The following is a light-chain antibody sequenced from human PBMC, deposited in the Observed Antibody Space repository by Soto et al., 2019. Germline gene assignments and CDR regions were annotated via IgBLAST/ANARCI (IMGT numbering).Light chain of an antibody. V-gene: IGKV1-5*01. CDR3: QYLNSHPLS. Sequence: DIQMTQSPSSLSPSVGDRVTITCRASRSISDWLAWYQQKPGKAPELLIFDASNLKSGVSSRFSGSGSGTDFSLTISSLQPEDVATYYCQYLNSHPLSFGGGTKVDIK. CDR1: RSISDW. J-gene: IGKJ4*01. CDR2: DAS.